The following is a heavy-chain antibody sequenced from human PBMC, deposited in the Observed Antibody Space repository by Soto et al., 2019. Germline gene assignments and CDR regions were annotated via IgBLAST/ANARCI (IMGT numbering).Heavy chain of an antibody. J-gene: IGHJ4*02. CDR2: ISSSSGYI. Sequence: LRLSCSASGFTFSTYSMNWVRQVPGKGLEWVSSISSSSGYIYYGDSVKGRFTISRDNAKNSVSLQMSSLRAEDSAVYYCARDAVAAAGGYFDYWGQGTLVTVSS. CDR1: GFTFSTYS. D-gene: IGHD6-13*01. V-gene: IGHV3-21*01. CDR3: ARDAVAAAGGYFDY.